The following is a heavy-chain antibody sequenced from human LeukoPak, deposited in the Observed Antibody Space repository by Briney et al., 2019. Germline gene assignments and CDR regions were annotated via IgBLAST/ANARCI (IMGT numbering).Heavy chain of an antibody. Sequence: ASVKVSCKASGYTFTSYDINWVRQATGQGLEWMGWMNPNSGNTGYAQKFQGRVTITRNTSISTAYMELSSLRSEDTAVYYCAVIVVVPAANDAFDIWGQGTMVTVSS. CDR1: GYTFTSYD. CDR3: AVIVVVPAANDAFDI. J-gene: IGHJ3*02. CDR2: MNPNSGNT. D-gene: IGHD2-2*01. V-gene: IGHV1-8*03.